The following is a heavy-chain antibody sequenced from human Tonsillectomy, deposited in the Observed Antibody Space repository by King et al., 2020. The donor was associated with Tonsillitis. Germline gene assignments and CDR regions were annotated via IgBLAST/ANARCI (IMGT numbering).Heavy chain of an antibody. CDR3: ARSASGGYLGALDY. D-gene: IGHD1-26*01. CDR2: IWYDGTNK. CDR1: GFTFSSYG. V-gene: IGHV3-33*01. J-gene: IGHJ4*02. Sequence: VQLVESGGGVVQPGRSLRLSCAASGFTFSSYGMLWVRQAPGKGLEWVAVIWYDGTNKYYADSVKGRFTISRDNSKNTLYLQMNSLRAEDTAVYYCARSASGGYLGALDYWGQGTLVTVSS.